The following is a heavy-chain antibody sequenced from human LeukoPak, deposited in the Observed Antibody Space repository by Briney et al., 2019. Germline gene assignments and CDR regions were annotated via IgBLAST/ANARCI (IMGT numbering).Heavy chain of an antibody. Sequence: PGGSLRLSCAASGFTFKTYSMNWVRQAPGKGLEWVSSITPTSSKTHIYYADSVKGRFTISRDNSKNTLYLQMNSLRAEDTAVYYCAREIVVTSYFDYWGQGTLVTVSS. CDR2: ITPTSSKTHI. J-gene: IGHJ4*02. CDR1: GFTFKTYS. D-gene: IGHD2-21*01. CDR3: AREIVVTSYFDY. V-gene: IGHV3-21*01.